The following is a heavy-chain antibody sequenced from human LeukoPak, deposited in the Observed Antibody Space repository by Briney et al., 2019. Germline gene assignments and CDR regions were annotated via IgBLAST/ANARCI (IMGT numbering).Heavy chain of an antibody. J-gene: IGHJ3*02. CDR3: ARERVTTSAFDI. D-gene: IGHD4-17*01. V-gene: IGHV3-30*03. CDR2: ISYDGTNK. CDR1: GFTLTSYG. Sequence: GRSLSPSCPLSGFTLTSYGIGCVRHAPGDWLEWVAVISYDGTNKNHTNSVNGPLTISRNKSKNTMYLQMTSLRAEDKAVYYCARERVTTSAFDIWGQGTMVSVSS.